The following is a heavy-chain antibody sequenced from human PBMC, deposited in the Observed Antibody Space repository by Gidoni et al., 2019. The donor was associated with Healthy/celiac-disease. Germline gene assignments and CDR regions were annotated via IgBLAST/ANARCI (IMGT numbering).Heavy chain of an antibody. CDR1: GGSISSSRYY. CDR2: IYYSGST. Sequence: QLQLQESGPGLVKPSETLSLPCTVSGGSISSSRYYWGWIRQPPGKGLEWIGSIYYSGSTYYNPSLKSRVTISVDTSKNQFSLKLSSVTAADTAVYYCAREGDYYDSSGYDYWGQGTLVTVSS. D-gene: IGHD3-22*01. J-gene: IGHJ4*02. CDR3: AREGDYYDSSGYDY. V-gene: IGHV4-39*02.